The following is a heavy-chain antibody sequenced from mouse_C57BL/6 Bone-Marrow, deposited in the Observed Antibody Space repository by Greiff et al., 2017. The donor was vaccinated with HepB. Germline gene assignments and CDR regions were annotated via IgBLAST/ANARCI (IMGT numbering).Heavy chain of an antibody. V-gene: IGHV14-2*01. CDR2: IDPEDGET. J-gene: IGHJ4*01. CDR3: ASYGNLYYYSMDY. Sequence: EVQVVESGAELVKPGASVKLSCTASGFNIKDYYMHWVKQRTEQGLEWIGRIDPEDGETKYAPKFQGKATITAATSSNTAYLQLSSLTSEDTAVYYCASYGNLYYYSMDYWDQGTAITVSS. D-gene: IGHD2-1*01. CDR1: GFNIKDYY.